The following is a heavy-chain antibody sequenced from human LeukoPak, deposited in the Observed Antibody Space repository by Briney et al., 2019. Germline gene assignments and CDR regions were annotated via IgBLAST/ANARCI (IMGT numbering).Heavy chain of an antibody. J-gene: IGHJ4*02. Sequence: SVKVSCKASGGTFSSYAISWVRQAPGQGLEWMGGIIPIFGTANYAQKFQGRVTITADKSTSTAYMELSSLRSEDTAVYYCARSSLGYYDSSGYSSFDYWGQGTLVTVSS. D-gene: IGHD3-22*01. CDR1: GGTFSSYA. V-gene: IGHV1-69*06. CDR3: ARSSLGYYDSSGYSSFDY. CDR2: IIPIFGTA.